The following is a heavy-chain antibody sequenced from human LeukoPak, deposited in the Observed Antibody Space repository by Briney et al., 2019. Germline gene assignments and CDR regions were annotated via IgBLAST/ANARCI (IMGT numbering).Heavy chain of an antibody. D-gene: IGHD3-22*01. J-gene: IGHJ4*02. CDR3: ARDERYDSSGYPFDY. Sequence: ASVKVSCKASGYTFTGYYVHWVRQATGQGLEWMGWINPNSGGTNYAQKFQGRVTMTRDTSISTAYMELSRLRSDDTAMYYCARDERYDSSGYPFDYWGQGTLVTVSS. CDR2: INPNSGGT. V-gene: IGHV1-2*02. CDR1: GYTFTGYY.